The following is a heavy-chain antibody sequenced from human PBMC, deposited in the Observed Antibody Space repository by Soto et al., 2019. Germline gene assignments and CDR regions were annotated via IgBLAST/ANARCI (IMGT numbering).Heavy chain of an antibody. V-gene: IGHV3-23*01. CDR3: AKGSSGGYNWFDP. Sequence: PGGSLRLSCAASAFTFSNDDMNWVRRAPGKGLEWVSVISGSGASTYYADSVKGRFTISRDNSKNTLYLQMNSLRAEDTAVYYCAKGSSGGYNWFDPWGQGTLVTVSS. CDR2: ISGSGAST. J-gene: IGHJ5*02. D-gene: IGHD3-16*01. CDR1: AFTFSNDD.